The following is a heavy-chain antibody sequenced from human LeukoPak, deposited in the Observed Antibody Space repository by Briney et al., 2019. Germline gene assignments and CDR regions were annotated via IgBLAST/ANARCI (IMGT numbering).Heavy chain of an antibody. CDR1: GGTFSSYA. CDR3: ARDGIAAAGPGLYYGWFDP. V-gene: IGHV1-69*01. D-gene: IGHD6-13*01. J-gene: IGHJ5*02. CDR2: IIPIFGTA. Sequence: SVKVSCKASGGTFSSYAISWVRQAPGQGLEWMGGIIPIFGTANYVQKFQGRVTITADESTSTAYMELSSLRSEDTAVYYCARDGIAAAGPGLYYGWFDPWGQGTLVTVSS.